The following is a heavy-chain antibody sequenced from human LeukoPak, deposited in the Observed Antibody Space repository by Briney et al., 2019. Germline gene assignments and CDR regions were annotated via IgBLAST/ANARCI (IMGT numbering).Heavy chain of an antibody. CDR1: GFTFSSYA. CDR2: ISYDGSNK. V-gene: IGHV3-30-3*01. D-gene: IGHD1-26*01. CDR3: ARDSVVGGSKREYYFDY. J-gene: IGHJ4*02. Sequence: GGSLRLSCAASGFTFSSYAMHWVRQAPGKGLEWVAVISYDGSNKYYADSVKGRFTISRDNSKNTLYLQMNSLRAEDTAVYYCARDSVVGGSKREYYFDYWGQGTLVTVSS.